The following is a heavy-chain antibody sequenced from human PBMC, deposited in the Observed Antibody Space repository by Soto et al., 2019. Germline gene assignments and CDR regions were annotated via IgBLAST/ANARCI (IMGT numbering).Heavy chain of an antibody. CDR2: INAGNGNT. CDR3: ARRSLEWFPFDY. J-gene: IGHJ4*02. Sequence: ASVKVCCKTSGYTFTSYAMHCVRQAPGQRLEWMGWINAGNGNTNYAQKLQGRVTMTTDTSTSTAYMELRSLRSDDTAVYYCARRSLEWFPFDYWGQGTLVSVSS. D-gene: IGHD3-3*01. V-gene: IGHV1-3*01. CDR1: GYTFTSYA.